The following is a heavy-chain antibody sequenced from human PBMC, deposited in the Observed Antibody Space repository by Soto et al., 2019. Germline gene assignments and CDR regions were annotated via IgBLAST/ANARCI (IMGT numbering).Heavy chain of an antibody. CDR1: GYTLTGYY. V-gene: IGHV1-46*01. CDR2: INPSGGST. CDR3: ARAPLDVTAYYFYYGMDV. D-gene: IGHD2-21*02. J-gene: IGHJ6*02. Sequence: QVQLVQSGAEVKKPGASVRVSCKASGYTLTGYYMHWVRQAPGQGLEWMGIINPSGGSTSYAQKFQCRVTMTRDTSTSTVYMELSSLRSEDTAVYYCARAPLDVTAYYFYYGMDVWGQGTTVTVSS.